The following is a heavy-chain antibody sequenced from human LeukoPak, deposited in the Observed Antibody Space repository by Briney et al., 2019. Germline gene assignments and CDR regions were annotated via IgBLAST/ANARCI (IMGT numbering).Heavy chain of an antibody. CDR2: IYYSGST. V-gene: IGHV4-59*01. D-gene: IGHD2-2*01. CDR1: GGSISSYY. Sequence: SETLSLTCTVSGGSISSYYWSWIRQPAGKGLEWIGYIYYSGSTNYNPSLKSRVTFSVDTSKNQFSLKLSSVTAADTAVYYCARAADIVVVPAAHFDYWGQGTLVTVSS. J-gene: IGHJ4*02. CDR3: ARAADIVVVPAAHFDY.